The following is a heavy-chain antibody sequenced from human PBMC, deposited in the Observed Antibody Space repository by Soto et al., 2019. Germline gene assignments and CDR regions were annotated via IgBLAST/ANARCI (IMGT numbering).Heavy chain of an antibody. D-gene: IGHD2-15*01. V-gene: IGHV3-21*01. CDR1: GFTFSSYS. J-gene: IGHJ4*02. Sequence: EVQLVESGGGLVKPGGSLRLSCAASGFTFSSYSMNWVRQAPGKGLEWVSSISSSSSYIYYADSVKGGFTISSDNAKKSRYLQMRGVRAEDTAVYYCARGLYCIGGISAFDYWGKGTRVPSPQ. CDR2: ISSSSSYI. CDR3: ARGLYCIGGISAFDY.